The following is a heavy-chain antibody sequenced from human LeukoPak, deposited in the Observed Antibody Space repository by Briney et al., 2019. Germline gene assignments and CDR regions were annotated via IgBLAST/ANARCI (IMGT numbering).Heavy chain of an antibody. D-gene: IGHD3-10*01. Sequence: GGSLRLSCAASGFTFSSYEMNWVRQAPGKGLEWVSYISSSGSTIYYADSVKGRFTISRDNSKNTLYLQMNSLRAEDTAVYYCARVYYGSGSLHYYYYYMDVWGKGTTVTISS. J-gene: IGHJ6*03. CDR3: ARVYYGSGSLHYYYYYMDV. CDR2: ISSSGSTI. V-gene: IGHV3-48*03. CDR1: GFTFSSYE.